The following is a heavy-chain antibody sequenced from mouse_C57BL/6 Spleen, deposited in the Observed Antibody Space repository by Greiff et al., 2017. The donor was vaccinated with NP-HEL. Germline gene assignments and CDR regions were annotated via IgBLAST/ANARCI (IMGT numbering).Heavy chain of an antibody. V-gene: IGHV1-54*01. CDR1: GYAFTNYL. CDR2: INPGSGGT. CDR3: ARGGLRFYAMDY. Sequence: QVQLQQSGAELVRPGTSVKVSCKASGYAFTNYLIEWVKQRPGQGLEWIGVINPGSGGTNYNEKFKGKATLTADKSSSTAYMQLSSLTSEDSAVYVCARGGLRFYAMDYWGQGTSVTVSS. D-gene: IGHD2-4*01. J-gene: IGHJ4*01.